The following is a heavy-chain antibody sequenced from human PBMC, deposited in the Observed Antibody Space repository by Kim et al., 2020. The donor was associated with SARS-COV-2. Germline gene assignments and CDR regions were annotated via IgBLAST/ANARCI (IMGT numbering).Heavy chain of an antibody. Sequence: SETLSLTCTVSGGSISSGDYYWSWIRQPPGKGLEWIGYIYYTGSSHYNPSLNCRVTISIDTSKNQFSLKLSSVTAADTAVYYCARGPPIGGGDCYSHWGQGTLVTVSS. CDR3: ARGPPIGGGDCYSH. V-gene: IGHV4-30-4*01. J-gene: IGHJ4*02. CDR2: IYYTGSS. D-gene: IGHD2-21*02. CDR1: GGSISSGDYY.